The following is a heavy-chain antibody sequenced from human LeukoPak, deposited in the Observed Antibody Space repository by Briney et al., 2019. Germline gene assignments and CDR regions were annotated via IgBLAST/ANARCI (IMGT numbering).Heavy chain of an antibody. D-gene: IGHD4-17*01. V-gene: IGHV3-66*01. J-gene: IGHJ3*02. CDR3: TRDYGDNYAFDI. CDR1: GFTVSSNY. Sequence: SGGSLRLSCAASGFTVSSNYMTWVRQAPGKGLEWVAIIYSGGSTYYADSVKGRFTISRDNSKNTVYLQMNSLRAEDTAVYYCTRDYGDNYAFDIWGQGTMVTVSS. CDR2: IYSGGST.